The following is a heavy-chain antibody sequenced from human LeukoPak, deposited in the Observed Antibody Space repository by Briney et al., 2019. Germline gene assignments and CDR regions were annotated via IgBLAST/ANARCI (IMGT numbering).Heavy chain of an antibody. J-gene: IGHJ6*04. D-gene: IGHD5-18*01. CDR2: IRSKAYGGTT. CDR1: GFTFGDYA. CDR3: TRDRVDTAMDYYYYGMDV. V-gene: IGHV3-49*04. Sequence: GGSLRLSCTASGFTFGDYATSWVRQAPGKGLEWVGFIRSKAYGGTTEYAASVKGRFTISRDDSKSIAYLQMNSLKTEDTAVYYCTRDRVDTAMDYYYYGMDVWGKGTTVTVSS.